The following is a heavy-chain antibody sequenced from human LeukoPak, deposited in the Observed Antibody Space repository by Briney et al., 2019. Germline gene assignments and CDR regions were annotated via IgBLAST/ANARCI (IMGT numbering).Heavy chain of an antibody. V-gene: IGHV3-30-3*01. J-gene: IGHJ4*02. CDR2: ISYDGSNK. CDR1: GFTFSSYA. Sequence: SGRSLRLSCAASGFTFSSYAMPWVRQAPGKGLEWVAVISYDGSNKYYADSVKGRFTISRDNSKNTLYLQMNSLRAEDTAVYYCARGSPGWDYDFWSGIDYWGQGTLVTVSS. CDR3: ARGSPGWDYDFWSGIDY. D-gene: IGHD3-3*01.